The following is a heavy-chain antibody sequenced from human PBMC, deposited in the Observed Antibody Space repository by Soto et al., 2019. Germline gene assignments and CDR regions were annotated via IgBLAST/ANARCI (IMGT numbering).Heavy chain of an antibody. CDR3: GSTDDSRGYVDY. CDR1: GGSISSGHYY. D-gene: IGHD3-22*01. V-gene: IGHV4-30-4*01. J-gene: IGHJ4*02. Sequence: QVQLQESGPGLVKPSQTLSLTCTVSGGSISSGHYYWSWIRQPPGKGLEGIGNIYFRGSTYYSPSPSGGGTTSEAPSKNQFCLKLSSVTAADTAGYSCGSTDDSRGYVDYWGQGTLVTVSS. CDR2: IYFRGST.